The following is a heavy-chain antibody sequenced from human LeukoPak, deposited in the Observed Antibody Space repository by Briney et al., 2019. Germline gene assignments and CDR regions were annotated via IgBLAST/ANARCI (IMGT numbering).Heavy chain of an antibody. D-gene: IGHD2-2*01. V-gene: IGHV6-1*01. CDR1: GDSVSSNSAA. J-gene: IGHJ4*02. Sequence: SQTLSLTCVISGDSVSSNSAAWNWIRQSPSRGLEWLGRTYYRSKWYYHYAVSMKSRITVNPDTSKNQFSLQLNSVTPEDTAVYYCARHTPKDCSSTSCQPYYFDYWGQGTLVTVSS. CDR3: ARHTPKDCSSTSCQPYYFDY. CDR2: TYYRSKWYY.